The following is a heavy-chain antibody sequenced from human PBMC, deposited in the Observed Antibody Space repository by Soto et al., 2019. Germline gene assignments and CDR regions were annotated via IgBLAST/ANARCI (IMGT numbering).Heavy chain of an antibody. V-gene: IGHV1-69*06. Sequence: SVKVSCKASVGTFSSYAISWVRQAPGQGLEWMGGIIPIFGTANYAQKFQGRVTITADKSTSTAYMELSSLRSEDTAVYYCARDVMGGSSGYDYGMDVWGQGTTVTVSS. J-gene: IGHJ6*02. CDR1: VGTFSSYA. D-gene: IGHD3-22*01. CDR2: IIPIFGTA. CDR3: ARDVMGGSSGYDYGMDV.